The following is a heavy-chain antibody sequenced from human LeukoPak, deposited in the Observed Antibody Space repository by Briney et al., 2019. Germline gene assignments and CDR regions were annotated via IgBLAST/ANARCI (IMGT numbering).Heavy chain of an antibody. CDR1: GGSISSYY. V-gene: IGHV4-34*01. D-gene: IGHD4-23*01. CDR2: INHSGST. CDR3: ARASVVTDY. Sequence: TSEALSLTCTVSGGSISSYYWSWIRQPPGKGLEWIGEINHSGSTNYNPSLKSRVTISVDTSKNQFSLKLSSVTAADTAVYYCARASVVTDYWGQGTLVTVSS. J-gene: IGHJ4*02.